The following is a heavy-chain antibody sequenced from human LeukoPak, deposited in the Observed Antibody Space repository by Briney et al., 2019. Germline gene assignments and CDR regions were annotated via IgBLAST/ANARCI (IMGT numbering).Heavy chain of an antibody. CDR2: INVRGDNT. CDR1: GFTFSSYA. CDR3: TKDRVSPGFNLFDP. V-gene: IGHV3-23*01. D-gene: IGHD2/OR15-2a*01. Sequence: GGSLRLSCAASGFTFSSYAMNWVRQAPGKGPEWVSAINVRGDNTYYADYVKGRFTISRDNSKSTLCLQMNSLRAEDTAIYYCTKDRVSPGFNLFDPWGQGTLVTVSS. J-gene: IGHJ5*02.